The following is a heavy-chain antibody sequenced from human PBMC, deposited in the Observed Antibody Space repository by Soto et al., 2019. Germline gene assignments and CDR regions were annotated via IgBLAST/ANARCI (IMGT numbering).Heavy chain of an antibody. J-gene: IGHJ6*02. CDR2: IIPMFGSA. CDR3: ARGTRDCSTTSCYSPQGYYRHDMDV. V-gene: IGHV1-69*13. Sequence: VASVKVSCKASGGTFSSNAISWVRQAPGQGLEWMGGIIPMFGSATYAQKFRGRVTITADESTSTAYMDLSSLRSEDSADYYCARGTRDCSTTSCYSPQGYYRHDMDVWGPGTTVTVSS. D-gene: IGHD2-2*01. CDR1: GGTFSSNA.